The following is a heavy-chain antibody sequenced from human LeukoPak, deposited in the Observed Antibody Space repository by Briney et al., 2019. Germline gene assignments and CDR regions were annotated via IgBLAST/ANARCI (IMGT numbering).Heavy chain of an antibody. J-gene: IGHJ4*02. Sequence: PSETLSLTCTVSGGSISSSTYFWGWLRPPPGKGLEWIGSIYYSGSTFYNPSLKSRVTISVDTSKNRCSLKLTSVTAADTAVYYCARQGGYIISSFDSWGQGTLVTVSS. CDR2: IYYSGST. D-gene: IGHD6-6*01. CDR3: ARQGGYIISSFDS. V-gene: IGHV4-39*01. CDR1: GGSISSSTYF.